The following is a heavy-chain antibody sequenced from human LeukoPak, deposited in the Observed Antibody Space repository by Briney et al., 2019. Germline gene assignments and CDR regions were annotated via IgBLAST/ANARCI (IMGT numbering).Heavy chain of an antibody. Sequence: SETLSLTCAVYGGSFSGYYWSWIRQPPGEGLEWIGEINLGGSTNYYPSLKSRITISVDASKNQVSLELSSVTAADTAVYYCARVTLMVTADGHSYYYMDVWGKGTTVTVSS. J-gene: IGHJ6*03. CDR2: INLGGST. CDR3: ARVTLMVTADGHSYYYMDV. CDR1: GGSFSGYY. V-gene: IGHV4-34*01. D-gene: IGHD5-18*01.